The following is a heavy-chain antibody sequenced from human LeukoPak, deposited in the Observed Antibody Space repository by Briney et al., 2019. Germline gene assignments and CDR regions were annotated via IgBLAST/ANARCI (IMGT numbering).Heavy chain of an antibody. Sequence: PSETLSLTCAVSGCTFSGYYWSWIRQPPGKGLEWIGEINNSGSTNTNPSPTSRVTISADTSKNQYSLKLSALTAPETAVQSCARGAHVLRYVDWSAGVTESFQHWGQGTLVTVSS. CDR3: ARGAHVLRYVDWSAGVTESFQH. J-gene: IGHJ1*01. CDR2: INNSGST. V-gene: IGHV4-34*01. CDR1: GCTFSGYY. D-gene: IGHD3-9*01.